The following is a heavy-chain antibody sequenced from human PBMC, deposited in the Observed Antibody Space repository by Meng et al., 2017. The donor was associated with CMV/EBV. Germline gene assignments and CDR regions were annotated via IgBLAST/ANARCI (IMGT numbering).Heavy chain of an antibody. D-gene: IGHD6-6*01. CDR2: IYHSGST. CDR1: GYSISSGYY. Sequence: SETLSLTCTVSGYSISSGYYWGWIRQPPGKGLEWIGSIYHSGSTYYNPSLKSRVTISVDTSKNQFSLKLSSVTAADTAVYYCARLRIPARRVQYGLDAWGQGTTVTVSS. CDR3: ARLRIPARRVQYGLDA. J-gene: IGHJ6*02. V-gene: IGHV4-38-2*02.